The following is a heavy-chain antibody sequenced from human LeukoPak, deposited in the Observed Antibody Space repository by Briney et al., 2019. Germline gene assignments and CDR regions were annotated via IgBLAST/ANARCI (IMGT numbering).Heavy chain of an antibody. V-gene: IGHV1-2*02. CDR2: INPNSGGT. J-gene: IGHJ4*02. Sequence: ASVTVSFKASGYTFTGYYMHWVRQAPGQGLEWMGWINPNSGGTNYAQKFQGRVTMTRDTSISTAYMELSRLRSDDTAVYYCARDDVVGATTGSLFDYWGQGTLVTVSS. CDR1: GYTFTGYY. CDR3: ARDDVVGATTGSLFDY. D-gene: IGHD1-26*01.